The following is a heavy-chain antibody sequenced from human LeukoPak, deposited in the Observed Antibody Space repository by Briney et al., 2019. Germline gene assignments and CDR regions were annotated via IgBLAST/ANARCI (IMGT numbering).Heavy chain of an antibody. V-gene: IGHV3-74*01. J-gene: IGHJ4*02. Sequence: GGSRRLSCAASRFTFSKYWMLWVRQAPGKGLESVSRINTDGTVTTYADSVKGRFTVSRDNADNTMFLQMDSVRDEDTAVYYCATKQWLAPPPDSWGQGTPVTVSS. D-gene: IGHD6-19*01. CDR1: RFTFSKYW. CDR3: ATKQWLAPPPDS. CDR2: INTDGTVT.